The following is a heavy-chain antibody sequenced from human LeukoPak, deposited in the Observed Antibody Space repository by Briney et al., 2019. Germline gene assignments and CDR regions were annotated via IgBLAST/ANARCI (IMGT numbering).Heavy chain of an antibody. CDR1: GFTFSSYA. D-gene: IGHD4-23*01. CDR3: ARDPATVVANY. CDR2: ISYAGSNK. Sequence: PGRSLRLSCAASGFTFSSYARHWVRQAPGKGLEWVEVISYAGSNKYYADSVKGRFTISRDNSKNTLYLQMTSLRAEDTAVYYCARDPATVVANYWGQGTLVTVSS. J-gene: IGHJ4*02. V-gene: IGHV3-30-3*01.